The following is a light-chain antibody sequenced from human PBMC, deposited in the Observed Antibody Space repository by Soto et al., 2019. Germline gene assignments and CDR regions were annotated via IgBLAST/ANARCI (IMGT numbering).Light chain of an antibody. J-gene: IGKJ2*01. V-gene: IGKV3-20*01. Sequence: EIVLTQSPGTLSLSPGERATLSCRASQSVSNNYLAWYQQKPGQAPRLLIYGASNRATGIPDRFSGSGSGTEFTLTISSLQSDDSATYFCQQYSHLVTFGQGTKLEIK. CDR1: QSVSNNY. CDR3: QQYSHLVT. CDR2: GAS.